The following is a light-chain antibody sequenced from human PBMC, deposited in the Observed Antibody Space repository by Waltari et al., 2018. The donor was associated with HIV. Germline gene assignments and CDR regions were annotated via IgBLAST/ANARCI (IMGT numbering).Light chain of an antibody. CDR1: KLGDKY. Sequence: SYELTQPPSMSVSPGQTASITCSGDKLGDKYVCWYQQKPGQSPVLVIYQNKKRPSGVPERFSGSNSGNTGTLTISGTQAVEEADYYCQAWDSSTRGLFGGGTKLTVL. V-gene: IGLV3-1*01. CDR3: QAWDSSTRGL. J-gene: IGLJ2*01. CDR2: QNK.